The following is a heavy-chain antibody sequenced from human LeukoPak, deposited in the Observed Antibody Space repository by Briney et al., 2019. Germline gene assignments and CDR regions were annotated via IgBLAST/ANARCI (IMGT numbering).Heavy chain of an antibody. J-gene: IGHJ3*01. Sequence: SETLSLTCTVSGGSISSSNYYWGWIRQPPGKGLEWIGSIYYSGNNYYNPSLESRLTISVDTSKNQFSLKLTSVTAADTAVYYCAHFKGGSFDFWGQGTMVTVSS. CDR1: GGSISSSNYY. D-gene: IGHD1-26*01. V-gene: IGHV4-39*01. CDR2: IYYSGNN. CDR3: AHFKGGSFDF.